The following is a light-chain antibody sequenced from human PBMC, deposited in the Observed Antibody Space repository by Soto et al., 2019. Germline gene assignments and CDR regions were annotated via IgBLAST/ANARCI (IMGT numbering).Light chain of an antibody. Sequence: QSALTQPASVSASPGQSITISCIGLSSDIGDYNFVSWYHQHPGKAPKLIIYDVSNRPSGVSNHFSGSKSGNTASLTISGLQAEDEADYYCSSYTNRNTLLFGGGTKVTVL. CDR3: SSYTNRNTLL. V-gene: IGLV2-14*01. CDR2: DVS. CDR1: SSDIGDYNF. J-gene: IGLJ2*01.